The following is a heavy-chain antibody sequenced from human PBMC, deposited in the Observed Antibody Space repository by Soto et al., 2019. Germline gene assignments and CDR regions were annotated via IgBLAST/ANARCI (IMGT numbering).Heavy chain of an antibody. D-gene: IGHD3-10*01. CDR3: AKAMVRGSYYYYGMDV. CDR1: GFTFDDYA. J-gene: IGHJ6*02. CDR2: ISWNSGSI. Sequence: GGSLRLSCAASGFTFDDYAMHWVRQAPGKGLEWVSGISWNSGSIGYADSVKGRFTISRDNAKNSLYLQMNSLRAEDTALYYCAKAMVRGSYYYYGMDVWGQGTTVTVSS. V-gene: IGHV3-9*01.